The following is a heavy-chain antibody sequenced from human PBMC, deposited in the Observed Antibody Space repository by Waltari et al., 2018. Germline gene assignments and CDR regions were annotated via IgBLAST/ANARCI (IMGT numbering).Heavy chain of an antibody. CDR2: INHSGST. V-gene: IGHV4-34*01. Sequence: QVQLQQWGAGLLKPSETLSLTCAVYGGSFSGYYWSWIRQPPGKGLEWIGEINHSGSTNYNPSLKSRDTISVETSKIQFFLKLSSVTAADTAVYYCARRYYYYYYMDVWGKGTTVTVSS. CDR3: ARRYYYYYYMDV. J-gene: IGHJ6*03. CDR1: GGSFSGYY.